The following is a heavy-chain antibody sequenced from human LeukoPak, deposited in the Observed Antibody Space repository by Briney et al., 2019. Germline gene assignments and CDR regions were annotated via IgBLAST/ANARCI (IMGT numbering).Heavy chain of an antibody. D-gene: IGHD6-13*01. CDR2: LYYSGST. Sequence: PSETLSLTCTVSGGSISSYYWSWIRPPPGQGLEWIGYLYYSGSTNYNPSLKSRITISVDTSKNQFSLKLSSVTAADTAVYYCARDRAIAAAGTRSPYYYYYGMDVWGKGTTVTVSS. CDR1: GGSISSYY. V-gene: IGHV4-59*01. J-gene: IGHJ6*04. CDR3: ARDRAIAAAGTRSPYYYYYGMDV.